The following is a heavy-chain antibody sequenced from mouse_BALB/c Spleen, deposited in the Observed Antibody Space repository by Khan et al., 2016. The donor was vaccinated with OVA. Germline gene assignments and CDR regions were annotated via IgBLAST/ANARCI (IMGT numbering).Heavy chain of an antibody. CDR2: IDPSNDYT. J-gene: IGHJ4*01. CDR1: GYTFTNYW. V-gene: IGHV1-7*01. CDR3: ARSGGNYVPYYAMDY. Sequence: QVQLQQSGAELAKPGASVKMSCKASGYTFTNYWMHWVKQRPGQGLAWIGFIDPSNDYTEYNQKFKDKATLTADKSSSTAYTQLSSLTSEDSAVYFCARSGGNYVPYYAMDYWGQGTSVTVSS. D-gene: IGHD2-1*01.